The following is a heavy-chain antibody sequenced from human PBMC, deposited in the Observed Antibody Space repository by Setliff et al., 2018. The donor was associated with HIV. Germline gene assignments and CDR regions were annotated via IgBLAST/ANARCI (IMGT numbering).Heavy chain of an antibody. V-gene: IGHV4-34*01. CDR1: GGSFSGYY. D-gene: IGHD4-17*01. CDR2: INHSGST. CDR3: ARYSTLTTNFDY. Sequence: LSLTCAVYGGSFSGYYWSWIRQPPGKGLEWIGEINHSGSTNYNPSLKSRVTISLDTSKNQFSLKLAFVTAADTAVYYCARYSTLTTNFDYWGQGTLVTVSS. J-gene: IGHJ4*02.